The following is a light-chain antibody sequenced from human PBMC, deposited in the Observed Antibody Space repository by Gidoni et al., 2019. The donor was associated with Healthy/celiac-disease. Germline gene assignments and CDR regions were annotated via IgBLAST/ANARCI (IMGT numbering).Light chain of an antibody. CDR1: QSISSG. CDR3: QQYNSYWT. CDR2: DAS. V-gene: IGKV1-5*01. J-gene: IGKJ1*01. Sequence: DIQMTQSPSTLSASVGDRVTIPCRASQSISSGLAWYQQKPGKAPKLLIYDASSLESGVPSRFSGSGSGTEFTLTISSLQPDDFATYYCQQYNSYWTFGQGTKVEIK.